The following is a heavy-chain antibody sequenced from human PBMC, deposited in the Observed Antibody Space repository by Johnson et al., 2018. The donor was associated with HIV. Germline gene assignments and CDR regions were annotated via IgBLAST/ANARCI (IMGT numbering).Heavy chain of an antibody. Sequence: QVRLVESGGGVVQPGRSLRLSCAASGFTFSSYAMHWVRQAPGKGLEWVAVISYDGSNKYYADSVKGRFTISRDNSKNTLYLQMNSLRAEDTAVYYCAREGQEFNDAFDIWGQGTMVTVSS. J-gene: IGHJ3*02. D-gene: IGHD3-10*01. CDR1: GFTFSSYA. V-gene: IGHV3-30*04. CDR2: ISYDGSNK. CDR3: AREGQEFNDAFDI.